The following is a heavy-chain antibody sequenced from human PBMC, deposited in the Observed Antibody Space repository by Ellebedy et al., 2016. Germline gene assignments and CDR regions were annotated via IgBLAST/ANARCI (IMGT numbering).Heavy chain of an antibody. Sequence: GGSLRLXCAASGFTFSSYGMHWVRQAPGKGLEWVAVISYDGSNKYYADSVKGRFTISRDNSKNTLYLQMNSLRAEDTAVYYCATPRGIVATTPESIPTDYWGQGTLVTVSS. CDR3: ATPRGIVATTPESIPTDY. V-gene: IGHV3-30*03. J-gene: IGHJ4*02. CDR1: GFTFSSYG. CDR2: ISYDGSNK. D-gene: IGHD5-12*01.